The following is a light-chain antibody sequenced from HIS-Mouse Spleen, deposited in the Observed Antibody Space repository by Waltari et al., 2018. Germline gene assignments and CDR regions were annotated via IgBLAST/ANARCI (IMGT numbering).Light chain of an antibody. V-gene: IGLV2-14*01. CDR2: EVS. CDR1: SSDVGGYNY. Sequence: QSALTQPASVSGSPGQSITISCTGTSSDVGGYNYGSWYQQHPGKAPKLMIYEVSNRPSGVSNRFSGSKSGNPASLTISGLQAEDEADYYCSSYTSSSNVVFGGGTKLTVL. CDR3: SSYTSSSNVV. J-gene: IGLJ2*01.